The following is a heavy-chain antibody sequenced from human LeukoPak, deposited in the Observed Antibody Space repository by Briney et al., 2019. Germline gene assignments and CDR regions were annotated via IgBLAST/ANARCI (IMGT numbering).Heavy chain of an antibody. CDR1: GYTFSNYY. CDR3: ARDQGYRYGYGDFDY. V-gene: IGHV1-69*13. D-gene: IGHD5-18*01. J-gene: IGHJ4*02. Sequence: SVKVSCKASGYTFSNYYMHWVRQAPGQGLEWMGGIIPIFGTANYAQKFQGRVTITADESTSTAYMELSSLRSEDTAVYYCARDQGYRYGYGDFDYWGQGTLVTVSS. CDR2: IIPIFGTA.